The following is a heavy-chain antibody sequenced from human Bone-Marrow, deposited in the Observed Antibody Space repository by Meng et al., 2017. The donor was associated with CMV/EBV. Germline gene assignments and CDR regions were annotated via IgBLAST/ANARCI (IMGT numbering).Heavy chain of an antibody. CDR2: IYYSGST. Sequence: GSLRLSCTVSGGSISSYYWSWIRQPPGKGLEWIGYIYYSGSTNYNPSLKSRVTISVDTSKNQFSLKLSSVTAADTAVYYCAREHRWSPNWFDPWGQGTLVTVSS. CDR3: AREHRWSPNWFDP. D-gene: IGHD1-26*01. CDR1: GGSISSYY. J-gene: IGHJ5*02. V-gene: IGHV4-59*12.